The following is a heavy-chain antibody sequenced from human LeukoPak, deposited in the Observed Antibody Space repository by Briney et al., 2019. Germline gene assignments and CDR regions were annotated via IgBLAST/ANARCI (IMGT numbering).Heavy chain of an antibody. CDR1: GFTFSSYA. D-gene: IGHD3-9*01. CDR3: AKHYDIHLNWFDP. CDR2: IGASGGST. Sequence: QTGGSLRLSCAASGFTFSSYAMSWVRQAPGKGLGWVSTIGASGGSTFYADSVKGRFTISRDNSKNTLYLQMNSLRAEDTAVYYCAKHYDIHLNWFDPWGQGTLVTVSS. V-gene: IGHV3-23*01. J-gene: IGHJ5*02.